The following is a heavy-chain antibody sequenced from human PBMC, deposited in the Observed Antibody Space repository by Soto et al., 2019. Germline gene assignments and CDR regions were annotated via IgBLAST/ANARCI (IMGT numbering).Heavy chain of an antibody. J-gene: IGHJ4*02. CDR3: ARDRCGSCYDFDY. Sequence: GESLKISCAASGFSVTSNYMTWVRQAPGKGLEWVSIIYASGDTYYADSVKGRFTISRDSSRNTIYLQMNTLRAEDTAVYYCARDRCGSCYDFDYWGQGTLVTGSS. CDR1: GFSVTSNY. CDR2: IYASGDT. D-gene: IGHD2-21*02. V-gene: IGHV3-53*01.